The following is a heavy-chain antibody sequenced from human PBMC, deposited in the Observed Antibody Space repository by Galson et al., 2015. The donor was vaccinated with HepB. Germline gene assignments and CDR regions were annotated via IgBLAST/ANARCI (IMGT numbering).Heavy chain of an antibody. D-gene: IGHD2-2*01. CDR2: IYTSGST. V-gene: IGHV4-61*02. CDR1: GGSISSGSYY. Sequence: LSLTCTVSGGSISSGSYYWSWIRQPAGKGLEWIGRIYTSGSTNYNPSLKSRVTMSVDTSKNQFSLKLSSVTAADTAVYYCARVEYQGEYCSSTSCYPKRPGQMDVWGKGTTVTVSS. J-gene: IGHJ6*04. CDR3: ARVEYQGEYCSSTSCYPKRPGQMDV.